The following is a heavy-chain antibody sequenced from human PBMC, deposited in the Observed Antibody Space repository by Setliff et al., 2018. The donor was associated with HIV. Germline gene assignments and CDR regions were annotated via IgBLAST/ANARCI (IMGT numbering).Heavy chain of an antibody. V-gene: IGHV1-2*02. CDR3: AREPYAGRMYFDF. CDR2: INPRDGGI. CDR1: RGTFTTYA. Sequence: ASVKVSCKTSRGTFTTYAFSWVRRAPGQGLEWVGRINPRDGGIHYPQKFQGRVAMTRDTSTSTVYMELSSLKSDDTSVYYCAREPYAGRMYFDFWGQGTLVTVSS. J-gene: IGHJ4*02. D-gene: IGHD1-26*01.